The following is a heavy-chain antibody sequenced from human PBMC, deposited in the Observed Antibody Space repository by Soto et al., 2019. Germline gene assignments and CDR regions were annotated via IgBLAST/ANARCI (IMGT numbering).Heavy chain of an antibody. J-gene: IGHJ6*02. CDR3: ARVGQGFGDVPSGMDV. D-gene: IGHD3-10*01. Sequence: QVQLVQSGAEVKKPGSSVKVSCKASGGTFSSYAISWVRQAPGQGLEWMGGIIPIFGTANYAQKFQGRVTITADKSKSTAYMELSSLRSEDTAVYYCARVGQGFGDVPSGMDVWGQGTTVTVSS. CDR2: IIPIFGTA. V-gene: IGHV1-69*06. CDR1: GGTFSSYA.